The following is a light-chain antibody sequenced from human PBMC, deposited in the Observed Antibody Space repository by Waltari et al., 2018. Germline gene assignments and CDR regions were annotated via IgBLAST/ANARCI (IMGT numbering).Light chain of an antibody. CDR2: GAS. CDR1: ESVSRA. Sequence: EIVLTPSPGTLSLSGGDRATVSCRASESVSRALAWYQQKPGQAPRLLIYGASTRATGIPDRFSGSGSGTDFSLTISRLEPDDFAVYYCQHYLRLPVTFGQGTTVEI. V-gene: IGKV3-20*01. J-gene: IGKJ1*01. CDR3: QHYLRLPVT.